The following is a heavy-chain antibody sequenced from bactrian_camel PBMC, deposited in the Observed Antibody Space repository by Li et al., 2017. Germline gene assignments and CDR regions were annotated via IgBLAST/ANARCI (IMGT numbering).Heavy chain of an antibody. V-gene: IGHV3S40*01. Sequence: VQLVESGGGLVRPGGSLRLSCQVSGGTFRRYVMDWVRQAPGKGLEWVSVIGSGSGITYCADSVKGRFTISRDNAKNTVYLQMNNLKPEDTAMYYCAADSAIKSCSRAVADGRPPDFDYWGQGTQVTVS. CDR3: AADSAIKSCSRAVADGRPPDFDY. D-gene: IGHD7*01. CDR1: GGTFRRYV. CDR2: IGSGSGIT. J-gene: IGHJ6*01.